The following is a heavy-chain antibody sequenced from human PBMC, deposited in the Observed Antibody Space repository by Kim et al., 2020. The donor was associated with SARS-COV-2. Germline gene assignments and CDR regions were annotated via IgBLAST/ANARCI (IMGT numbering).Heavy chain of an antibody. J-gene: IGHJ4*02. CDR2: IYSGGST. Sequence: GGSLRLSCAASGFTVSSNYMSWVRQAPGKGLEWVSVIYSGGSTYYADSVKGRFSIFRDNSKNTPYLQMNSLRAEDTAAYYCSRGGIVATNSFDYCGQGTL. CDR3: SRGGIVATNSFDY. D-gene: IGHD5-12*01. V-gene: IGHV3-53*01. CDR1: GFTVSSNY.